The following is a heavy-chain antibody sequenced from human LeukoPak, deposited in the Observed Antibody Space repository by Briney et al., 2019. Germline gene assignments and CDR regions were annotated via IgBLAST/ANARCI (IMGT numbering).Heavy chain of an antibody. D-gene: IGHD6-13*01. CDR3: AKAGGSYYTSSWYAY. CDR2: LSGSGGNT. Sequence: GGSLRLSCAPSGFTLSSYAMSWVRQAPGKGLESVSALSGSGGNTYYADSVKGRFTISRDNSKNTLYLQMNSLRAEDTAVYYCAKAGGSYYTSSWYAYWGQGSLVTVSS. V-gene: IGHV3-23*01. CDR1: GFTLSSYA. J-gene: IGHJ4*02.